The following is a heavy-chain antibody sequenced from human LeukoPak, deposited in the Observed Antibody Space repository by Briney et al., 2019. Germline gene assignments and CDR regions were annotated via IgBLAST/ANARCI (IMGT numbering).Heavy chain of an antibody. CDR1: GGSISSYY. J-gene: IGHJ3*02. D-gene: IGHD4-23*01. CDR2: IYHSGST. V-gene: IGHV4-59*01. CDR3: ARDRDYGGNLDAFDI. Sequence: PSETLSLTCTVSGGSISSYYWSWIRQPPGKGLEWIGYIYHSGSTNYNPSLKSRVTISVDTSKNQFSLKLSSVTAADTAVYYCARDRDYGGNLDAFDIWGQGTMVTVSS.